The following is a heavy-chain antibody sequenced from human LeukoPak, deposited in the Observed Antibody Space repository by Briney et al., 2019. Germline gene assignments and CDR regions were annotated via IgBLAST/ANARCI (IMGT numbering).Heavy chain of an antibody. Sequence: PSETLSLTCNVSGDSITSHYWNWIRQPAGKGLEWIGRIYTSGSTNYNPSLKSRVTMSVDTSKNQFSLKLSSVTAADTAVYYCARDLRFFVGKYYYMDVWGKGTTVTVSS. CDR2: IYTSGST. CDR1: GDSITSHY. J-gene: IGHJ6*03. D-gene: IGHD3-3*01. V-gene: IGHV4-4*07. CDR3: ARDLRFFVGKYYYMDV.